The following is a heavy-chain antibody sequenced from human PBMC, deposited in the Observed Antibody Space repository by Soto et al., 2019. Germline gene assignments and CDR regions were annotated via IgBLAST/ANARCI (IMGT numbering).Heavy chain of an antibody. Sequence: HPGGSLRLSCAASGFTFSIYSMSWVRQAPGKGLEWVSYISTSNSTIYYADSVKGRFTISRDNAKNSLYLQMNSLRDEDTAVYYCARAPLDPRLRYFDWLFNFFDYWGQGTLVTVSS. CDR1: GFTFSIYS. J-gene: IGHJ4*02. D-gene: IGHD3-9*01. CDR2: ISTSNSTI. V-gene: IGHV3-48*02. CDR3: ARAPLDPRLRYFDWLFNFFDY.